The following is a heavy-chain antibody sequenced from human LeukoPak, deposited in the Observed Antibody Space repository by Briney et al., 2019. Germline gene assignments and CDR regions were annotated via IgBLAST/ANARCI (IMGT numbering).Heavy chain of an antibody. CDR3: ARVAFRSSSYISGIDY. CDR2: IYSGGST. CDR1: GLTVSSNY. D-gene: IGHD6-6*01. V-gene: IGHV3-53*01. Sequence: PGGSLRLSCAASGLTVSSNYMSWVRQAPGKGLEWVSVIYSGGSTYYADSVKGRFTISRDNSKSTLYLQMNSLRVEDTAVYYCARVAFRSSSYISGIDYWGQGTLVTVSS. J-gene: IGHJ4*02.